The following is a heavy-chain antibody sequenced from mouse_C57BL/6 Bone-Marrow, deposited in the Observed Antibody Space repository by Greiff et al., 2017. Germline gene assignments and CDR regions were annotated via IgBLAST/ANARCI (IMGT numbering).Heavy chain of an antibody. CDR1: GFSLTSYG. J-gene: IGHJ4*01. D-gene: IGHD1-1*01. V-gene: IGHV2-5*01. CDR3: AKKGITTGMDY. Sequence: VQGVESGPGLVQPSQSLSITCTVSGFSLTSYGVHWVRQSPGKGLEWLGVIWRGGSTDYNAAFMSRLSITKDNSKSQVFCKMNSLQADDTAIYYCAKKGITTGMDYWGQGTSVTVSS. CDR2: IWRGGST.